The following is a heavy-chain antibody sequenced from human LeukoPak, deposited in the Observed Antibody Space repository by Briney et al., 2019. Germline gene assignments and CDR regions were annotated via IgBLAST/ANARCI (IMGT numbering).Heavy chain of an antibody. J-gene: IGHJ6*04. V-gene: IGHV3-15*01. CDR1: GFTISNAW. D-gene: IGHD5-18*01. CDR2: IKSKTDGGTT. Sequence: GGSLRLSCAASGFTISNAWMSWVRQAPGKGLEWVGRIKSKTDGGTTEYAAPVKGRFTISRDDSKNTLYLQMNSLKIEDTAVYYCRYTLKCRDYYYGLDVWGKGTTVTVSS. CDR3: RYTLKCRDYYYGLDV.